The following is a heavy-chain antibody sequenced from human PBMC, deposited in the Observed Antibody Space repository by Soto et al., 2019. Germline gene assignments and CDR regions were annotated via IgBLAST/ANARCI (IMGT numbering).Heavy chain of an antibody. CDR3: ARDGNFALRGYSFGFDF. J-gene: IGHJ4*02. Sequence: GGLVKVSCKASGYRFTTHYIHWVRQAPGQGLEWMGRMNVGTGGTTYAHKFQGRVTMTRDTSIRTAYLEVSSVKSDDTAMYYCARDGNFALRGYSFGFDFWGQGTLVTVS. CDR1: GYRFTTHY. D-gene: IGHD5-18*01. CDR2: MNVGTGGT. V-gene: IGHV1-2*06.